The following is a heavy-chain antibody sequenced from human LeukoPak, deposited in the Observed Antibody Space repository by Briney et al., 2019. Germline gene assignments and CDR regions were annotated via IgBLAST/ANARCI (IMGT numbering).Heavy chain of an antibody. Sequence: ASVKVSCKASGGTFSSYAISWVRQAPGQGLEWMGRIIPIFGTANYAQKFQGRVTITTDEFTSTAYMELSSLRSEDTAVYYCARGGYSYGYGFPDLDYWGQGTLVTVSS. CDR2: IIPIFGTA. V-gene: IGHV1-69*05. CDR3: ARGGYSYGYGFPDLDY. D-gene: IGHD5-18*01. CDR1: GGTFSSYA. J-gene: IGHJ4*02.